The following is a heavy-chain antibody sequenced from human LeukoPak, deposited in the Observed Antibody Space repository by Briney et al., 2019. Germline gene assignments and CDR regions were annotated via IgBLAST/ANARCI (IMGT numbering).Heavy chain of an antibody. J-gene: IGHJ4*02. Sequence: ASVKVSCKVSGYTFTSYGISWVRQAPGQGLEWMGWISSYNGNTNYAQKLQGRVTMTTDTSTSTAYMELRSLRSDDTAVYYCARSQWLAIFDYWGQGTLVTVSS. CDR2: ISSYNGNT. CDR3: ARSQWLAIFDY. CDR1: GYTFTSYG. V-gene: IGHV1-18*01. D-gene: IGHD6-19*01.